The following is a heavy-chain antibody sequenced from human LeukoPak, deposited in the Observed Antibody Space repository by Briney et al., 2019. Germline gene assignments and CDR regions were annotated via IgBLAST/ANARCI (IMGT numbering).Heavy chain of an antibody. CDR3: ASSFGVLIKFDY. D-gene: IGHD3-3*02. Sequence: PGGSLRLSCAASGFTFSSYAMSWVRQAPGKGLGWVSAIRGSGGSTYYADSVKGRFTISRDNSKNTLYLQMNSLRAEDTAVFYCASSFGVLIKFDYWGQGTLVTVSS. CDR2: IRGSGGST. CDR1: GFTFSSYA. V-gene: IGHV3-23*01. J-gene: IGHJ4*02.